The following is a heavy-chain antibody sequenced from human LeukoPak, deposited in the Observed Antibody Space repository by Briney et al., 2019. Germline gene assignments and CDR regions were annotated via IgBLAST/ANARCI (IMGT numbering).Heavy chain of an antibody. CDR2: ISYSGST. CDR3: ARHPELYFFDY. CDR1: GASFSSYY. J-gene: IGHJ4*02. V-gene: IGHV4-59*08. D-gene: IGHD3-10*01. Sequence: SETLSLTCTVSGASFSSYYWSWIRQPPGKGLEWIGYISYSGSTNYNPSLKSRVTISADTSKNQVSLTLSSVTAADTAVYYCARHPELYFFDYWGQGTLVTVSS.